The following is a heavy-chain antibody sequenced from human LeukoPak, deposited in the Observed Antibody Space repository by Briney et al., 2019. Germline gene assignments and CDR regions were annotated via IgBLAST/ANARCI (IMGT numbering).Heavy chain of an antibody. CDR1: GFTFGVSW. CDR3: AKDRGWNAFDY. CDR2: IKEDGGVK. J-gene: IGHJ4*02. Sequence: PGGSLRLSCAASGFTFGVSWMSWVRQAPGKGLEWVANIKEDGGVKNYVDSVKGRLTISRDNAKSSLFLQMNSLRVEDTAVYYCAKDRGWNAFDYWGQGTLVTVSS. D-gene: IGHD1-1*01. V-gene: IGHV3-7*01.